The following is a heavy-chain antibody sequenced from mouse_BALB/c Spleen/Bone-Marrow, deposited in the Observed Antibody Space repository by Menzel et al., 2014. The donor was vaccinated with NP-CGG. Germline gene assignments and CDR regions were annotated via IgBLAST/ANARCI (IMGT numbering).Heavy chain of an antibody. CDR1: GFSLASYG. J-gene: IGHJ4*01. Sequence: VQLVESGPGLVAPSQSLSITCTISGFSLASYGVHWVRQPPGKGLEWLGVAWAGGSTNYNSALTSKLSISKDNSESQVFLKMNSLQTHDTAMYYCARGSYFYSMDYWGQGTSVTVSS. CDR3: ARGSYFYSMDY. V-gene: IGHV2-9*02. CDR2: AWAGGST.